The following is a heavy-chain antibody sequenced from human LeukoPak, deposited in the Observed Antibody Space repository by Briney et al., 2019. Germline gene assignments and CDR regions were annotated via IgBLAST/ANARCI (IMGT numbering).Heavy chain of an antibody. V-gene: IGHV3-21*01. D-gene: IGHD2-2*01. CDR3: AGGVGYCSSTSCRTLTY. CDR2: ISSSSSYI. CDR1: GFTFSSYS. Sequence: GGSLRLSCAASGFTFSSYSMNRVRQAPGKGLEWVSSISSSSSYIYYADSVKGRFTISRDNAKNSLYLQMNSLRAEDTAVYYCAGGVGYCSSTSCRTLTYWGQGTLVTVSS. J-gene: IGHJ4*02.